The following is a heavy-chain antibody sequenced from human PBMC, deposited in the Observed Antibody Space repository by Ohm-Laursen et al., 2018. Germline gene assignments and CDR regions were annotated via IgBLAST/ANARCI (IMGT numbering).Heavy chain of an antibody. J-gene: IGHJ5*02. CDR1: GFTFSSYW. V-gene: IGHV3-23*01. CDR2: ISADVRST. Sequence: SLRLSCAASGFTFSSYWMSWVRQAPGKGLEWVSSISADVRSTYYADSVKGRFTISRDNSKNTLDLQMKSLRVEDTAMYYCARGWGWFDPWGQGTLVTVSS. D-gene: IGHD3-16*01. CDR3: ARGWGWFDP.